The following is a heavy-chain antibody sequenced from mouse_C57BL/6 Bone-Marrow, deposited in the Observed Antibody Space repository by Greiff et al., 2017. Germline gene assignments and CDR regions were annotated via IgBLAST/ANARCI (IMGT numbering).Heavy chain of an antibody. J-gene: IGHJ1*03. CDR2: IDPENGDT. CDR3: TDHGYDGYFDV. D-gene: IGHD2-2*01. V-gene: IGHV14-4*01. Sequence: VQLQQSGAELVRPGASVKLSCTASGFNIKDDYMHWVKQRPEQGLEWIGWIDPENGDTEYASKFQGKATITADTSSNTAYLPLSSLTSEDTAVYYCTDHGYDGYFDVWGTGTTVTVSS. CDR1: GFNIKDDY.